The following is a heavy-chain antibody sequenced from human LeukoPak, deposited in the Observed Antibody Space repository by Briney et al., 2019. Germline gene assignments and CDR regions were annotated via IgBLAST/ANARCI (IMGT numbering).Heavy chain of an antibody. J-gene: IGHJ6*02. V-gene: IGHV4-31*03. D-gene: IGHD2-2*01. CDR3: ARDQGGVVVPAVYYYYGMDV. CDR1: GGSISRGGYY. CDR2: IYYSGST. Sequence: SETLSLTCTVSGGSISRGGYYWSWIRQHPGTGLEWIGYIYYSGSTYYNPSLKSRVTISVDTSKNQFSLKLSSVTAADTAVYYCARDQGGVVVPAVYYYYGMDVWGQGTTVTVSS.